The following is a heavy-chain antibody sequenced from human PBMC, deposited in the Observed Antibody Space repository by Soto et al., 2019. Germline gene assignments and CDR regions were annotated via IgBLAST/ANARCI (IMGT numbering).Heavy chain of an antibody. CDR1: GGSISSDY. J-gene: IGHJ4*02. Sequence: SETLSLTCTVSGGSISSDYWSWIRQPPGKGLEWIGHIYYKGSTNNTHYLKRRDTRSVATTKNQNTLKLRPMTTAKTAEYDGERCEPLPCGATNIDYWGQGTLVTVSS. D-gene: IGHD1-26*01. V-gene: IGHV4-59*01. CDR2: IYYKGST. CDR3: ERCEPLPCGATNIDY.